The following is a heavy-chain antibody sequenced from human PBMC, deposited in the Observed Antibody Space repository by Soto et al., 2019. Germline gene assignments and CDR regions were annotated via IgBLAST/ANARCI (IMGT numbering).Heavy chain of an antibody. CDR1: GYDFSKHW. V-gene: IGHV5-51*01. Sequence: GESLKISCEASGYDFSKHWIAWVRQMPGKGLECMGIIHPSDSDTRYSPSFQGQVTISVDKSARAAYLQWSSLKASDTAMYYCARRSYFDYWGQGTLVTVSS. CDR2: IHPSDSDT. J-gene: IGHJ4*02. CDR3: ARRSYFDY. D-gene: IGHD3-10*01.